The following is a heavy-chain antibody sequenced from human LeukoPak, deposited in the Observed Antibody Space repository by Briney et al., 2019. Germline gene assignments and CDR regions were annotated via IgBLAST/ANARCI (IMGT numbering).Heavy chain of an antibody. Sequence: ASVKVSCKASGYTFTSYYMHWVRQAPGHGLEWMGVVNPSGGSTTYAQKFQGRVTVTRDTSTSTVYMELSSLRSEDTAVYYCARGTYYDFWSGYWGSSTIDYWGQGTLVTVSS. CDR1: GYTFTSYY. D-gene: IGHD3-3*01. CDR3: ARGTYYDFWSGYWGSSTIDY. J-gene: IGHJ4*02. CDR2: VNPSGGST. V-gene: IGHV1-46*03.